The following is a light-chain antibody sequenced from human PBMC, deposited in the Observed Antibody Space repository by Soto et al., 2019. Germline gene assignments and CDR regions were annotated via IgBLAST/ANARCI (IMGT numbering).Light chain of an antibody. CDR2: GAS. CDR3: QQYGSSPYT. V-gene: IGKV3-20*01. J-gene: IGKJ2*01. Sequence: EIVLTQSPGTLSLSPGGRATLSCRASQSVSSNYLAWYQQRPGXAPRLLSYGASSRATGIPDRFSGSGCGTEFTLRISRLEPEDFAVYYCQQYGSSPYTFGQGTKVDIK. CDR1: QSVSSNY.